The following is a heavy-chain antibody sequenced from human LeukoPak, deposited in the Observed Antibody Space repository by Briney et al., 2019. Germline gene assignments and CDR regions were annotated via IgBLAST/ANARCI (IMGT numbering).Heavy chain of an antibody. V-gene: IGHV4-34*01. CDR2: INHSGST. D-gene: IGHD3-22*01. CDR1: GGSFSGYY. J-gene: IGHJ5*02. CDR3: ARGSVDYYDSSGYYYGWFDP. Sequence: PSETLSLTCAVYGGSFSGYYWSWIRQPPGKGLEWIGEINHSGSTNYNPSLKSRVTISVDTSKNQFSLKLSSVTAADTAVYYCARGSVDYYDSSGYYYGWFDPWGQGTLLTVSS.